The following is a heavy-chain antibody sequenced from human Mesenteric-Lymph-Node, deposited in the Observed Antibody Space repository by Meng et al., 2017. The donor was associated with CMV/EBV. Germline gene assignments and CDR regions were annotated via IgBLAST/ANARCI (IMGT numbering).Heavy chain of an antibody. CDR3: AYFGDLPPLW. CDR1: GDNIFSNHSA. D-gene: IGHD2/OR15-2a*01. Sequence: PSGPSMVKSSPALSATWYNPGDNIFSNHSAWNWVRQSPSGGLEWLGRTYYRSESYYYFAVSVKNRISVNLDTSKNQLSLHLNFVTPEDTAVYYCAYFGDLPPLWWGQGTLVTVSS. J-gene: IGHJ4*02. CDR2: TYYRSESYY. V-gene: IGHV6-1*01.